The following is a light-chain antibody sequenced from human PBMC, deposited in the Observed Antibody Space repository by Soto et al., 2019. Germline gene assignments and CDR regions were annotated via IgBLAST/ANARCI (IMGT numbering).Light chain of an antibody. J-gene: IGKJ1*01. V-gene: IGKV3-15*01. CDR3: QQNNNCPPT. CDR2: GAS. CDR1: QSVSSN. Sequence: ILMSQSPATLSVSPGERATRSCMASQSVSSNSAWYQQKPGQAPRLLIYGASTRPTGIPARFSGSGSGTDFTLTISSLQSEDFAVYYCQQNNNCPPTFGQGTKVDIK.